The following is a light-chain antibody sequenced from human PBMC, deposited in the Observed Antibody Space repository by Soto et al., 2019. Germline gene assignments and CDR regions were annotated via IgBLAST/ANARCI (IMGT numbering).Light chain of an antibody. CDR1: QDIHNY. V-gene: IGKV1-8*01. Sequence: AVLLTQSPCSFSASTGDRGTITCRASQDIHNYLAWYQQVPGKAPKVLLYAASILQTGVPSRFSGSGSGTDFTLTIDGLQSEDFATYFCHHYYNYPWTFGQGTTVE. CDR2: AAS. CDR3: HHYYNYPWT. J-gene: IGKJ1*01.